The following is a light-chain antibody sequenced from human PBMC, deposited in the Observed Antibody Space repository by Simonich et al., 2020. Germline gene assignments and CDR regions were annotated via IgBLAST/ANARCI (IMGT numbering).Light chain of an antibody. CDR3: QQSYSTPYT. J-gene: IGKJ2*01. Sequence: DIQMTQSQSSLSASVGDRVTITCRTSQSISSYLNWYQQKPGKAPKLLIYAASSFQSGVPSRFSGSGSETDFTLTINSLQPEDFATYYCQQSYSTPYTFGQGTKLEIK. CDR1: QSISSY. CDR2: AAS. V-gene: IGKV1-39*01.